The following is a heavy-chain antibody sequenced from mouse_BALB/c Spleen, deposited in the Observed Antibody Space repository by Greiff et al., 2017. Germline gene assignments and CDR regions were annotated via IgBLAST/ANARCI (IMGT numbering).Heavy chain of an antibody. J-gene: IGHJ4*01. D-gene: IGHD2-4*01. CDR1: GFNIKDYY. CDR3: AQGDYDGYYAMDY. CDR2: IDPENGNT. V-gene: IGHV14-1*02. Sequence: VQLKESGAELVRPGASVKLSCKASGFNIKDYYMHWVKQRPEQGLEWIGWIDPENGNTIYDPKFQGKASITADTSSNTAYLQLSSLTSEDTAVYYCAQGDYDGYYAMDYWGQGTSVTVSS.